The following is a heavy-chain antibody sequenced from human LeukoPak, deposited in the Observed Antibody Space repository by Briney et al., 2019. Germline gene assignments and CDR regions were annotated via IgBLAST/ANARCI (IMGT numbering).Heavy chain of an antibody. CDR3: ARDPTYYYDTRFAF. J-gene: IGHJ4*02. CDR1: GGTFSSYS. D-gene: IGHD3-22*01. Sequence: SVKVSCKASGGTFSSYSISWVRQAPGQGLEWMGGISPILGTANYAQKFQDRVTITADESTSTVYMELRSLRSEDTAVFYCARDPTYYYDTRFAFWGQGTLVIVSS. CDR2: ISPILGTA. V-gene: IGHV1-69*13.